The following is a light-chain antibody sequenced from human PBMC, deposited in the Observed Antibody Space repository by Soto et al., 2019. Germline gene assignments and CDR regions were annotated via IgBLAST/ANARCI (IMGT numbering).Light chain of an antibody. CDR2: EGS. J-gene: IGLJ1*01. V-gene: IGLV2-23*01. CDR3: CSFADSSTFYV. Sequence: QSPLTQPASVSGSPGQSITISCTGTSSDVGSSNLVSWYQQHPGKAPKLIIYEGSRRPSGVSGRFSGSKSGNTASLTISGLQAEDEADYYCCSFADSSTFYVFGTGTKLTVL. CDR1: SSDVGSSNL.